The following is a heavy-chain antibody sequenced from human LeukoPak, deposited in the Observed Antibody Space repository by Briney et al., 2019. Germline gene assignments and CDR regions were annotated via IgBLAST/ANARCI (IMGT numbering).Heavy chain of an antibody. Sequence: GESLQISCQGSGYSFTSYWIGWVRQMPGKGLEWMGVIYPGDSDTRYSPSFQGQVTISADKSISTAYLQWSSLKASDTAMYYCARLKPPYDSSGYYFNWFDPWGQGTLVTVSS. CDR2: IYPGDSDT. V-gene: IGHV5-51*01. J-gene: IGHJ5*02. CDR3: ARLKPPYDSSGYYFNWFDP. CDR1: GYSFTSYW. D-gene: IGHD3-22*01.